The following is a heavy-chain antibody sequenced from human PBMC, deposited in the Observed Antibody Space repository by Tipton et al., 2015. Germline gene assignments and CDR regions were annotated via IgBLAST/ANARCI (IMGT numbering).Heavy chain of an antibody. CDR1: GGSISGYY. V-gene: IGHV4-59*08. CDR2: IYYSGST. CDR3: ARLYWGGYFDY. Sequence: TLSLTCTVSGGSISGYYWSWIRQPPGKGLEWIGYIYYSGSTNYNPSLKSRVTISIDTSKNQFSLRLRSVTAADTAVYSCARLYWGGYFDYWGQGTLVTVAS. J-gene: IGHJ4*02. D-gene: IGHD7-27*01.